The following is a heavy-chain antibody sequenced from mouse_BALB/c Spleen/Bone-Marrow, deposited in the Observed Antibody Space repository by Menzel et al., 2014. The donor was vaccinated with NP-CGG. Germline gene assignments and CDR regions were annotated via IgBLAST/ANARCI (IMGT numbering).Heavy chain of an antibody. CDR2: FDPFNGGT. J-gene: IGHJ4*01. Sequence: LEESGPELMKPGASVKISCKASGYLFTSYYMHWVKQSHGESLEWIGYFDPFNGGTSYNQKFKGKATLTVDKSSSTAYMHLSSLTFEDSAVYFCARSYDGYPYAMNYWGQGTSVTVSS. CDR1: GYLFTSYY. CDR3: ARSYDGYPYAMNY. D-gene: IGHD2-3*01. V-gene: IGHV1S135*01.